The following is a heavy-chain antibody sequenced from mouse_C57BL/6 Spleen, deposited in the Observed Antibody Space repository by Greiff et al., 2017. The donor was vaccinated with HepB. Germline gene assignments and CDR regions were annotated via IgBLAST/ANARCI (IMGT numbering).Heavy chain of an antibody. Sequence: EVQRVESGGGLVKPGGSLKLSCAASGFTFSSYAMSWVRQTPEKRLEWVATISDGGSYTYYPDNVKGRFTISRDNAKNNLYLQMSHLKSEDTAMYYCARGWNYYGSRYYFDYWGQGTTLTVSS. J-gene: IGHJ2*01. CDR2: ISDGGSYT. CDR1: GFTFSSYA. V-gene: IGHV5-4*01. D-gene: IGHD1-1*01. CDR3: ARGWNYYGSRYYFDY.